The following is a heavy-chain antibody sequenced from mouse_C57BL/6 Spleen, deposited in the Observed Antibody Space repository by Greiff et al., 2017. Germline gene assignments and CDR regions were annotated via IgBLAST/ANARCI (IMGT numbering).Heavy chain of an antibody. CDR3: ARWPGRRGRYFDV. Sequence: VQLKQSGPELVKPGASVKLSCKASGYSFTDYNMNWVKQSNGKSLEWIGVINPNYGTTSYNQKFKGKATLTVDQSSSTAYMQLNRLTSEDSAVYYCARWPGRRGRYFDVWGTGTTVTVSS. D-gene: IGHD2-12*01. J-gene: IGHJ1*03. V-gene: IGHV1-39*01. CDR2: INPNYGTT. CDR1: GYSFTDYN.